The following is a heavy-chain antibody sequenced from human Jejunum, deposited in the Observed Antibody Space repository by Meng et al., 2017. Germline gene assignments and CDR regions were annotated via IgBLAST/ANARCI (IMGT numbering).Heavy chain of an antibody. CDR2: ISAYNGNT. V-gene: IGHV1-18*01. D-gene: IGHD1-14*01. J-gene: IGHJ5*02. Sequence: QFQLVQAGAERKKPGASVKVSCKASGYIFNNYVVSWVRQAPGKGPEWMGWISAYNGNTNYAQNFQGRFTMTTDTSTSTAYMELRSLRSDDTAVYYCARDLPGGTKGTWLDLWGQGTLVTVSS. CDR3: ARDLPGGTKGTWLDL. CDR1: GYIFNNYV.